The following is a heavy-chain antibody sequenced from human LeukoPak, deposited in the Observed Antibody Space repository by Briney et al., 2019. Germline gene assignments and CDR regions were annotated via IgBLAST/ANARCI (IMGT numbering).Heavy chain of an antibody. D-gene: IGHD3-10*01. V-gene: IGHV4-4*02. CDR2: IYHSGST. CDR1: GGSISSNNW. CDR3: ARGFYGSGSYSSPGFHAFDI. J-gene: IGHJ3*02. Sequence: SRTLSLTCAVSGGSISSNNWWSWVRQPPGKGLEWIGEIYHSGSTDYNPSLESRVTISVDKSKNQFSLKLSSVTAADTAVYYRARGFYGSGSYSSPGFHAFDIWGQGTMVTVSS.